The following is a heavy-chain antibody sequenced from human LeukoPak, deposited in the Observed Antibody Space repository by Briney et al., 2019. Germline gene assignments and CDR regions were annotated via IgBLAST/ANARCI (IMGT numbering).Heavy chain of an antibody. V-gene: IGHV1-69*04. J-gene: IGHJ3*02. CDR2: IITILGIA. CDR1: GYTFSSYA. CDR3: SRVLSSDAAFDI. Sequence: SVKVSCKASGYTFSSYAISWVRQAPGQGLEWMGRIITILGIANYAQKFQGRVTITADKSTSTAYMELSSLRSEDTAVYYCSRVLSSDAAFDIWGQGTMVTVSS.